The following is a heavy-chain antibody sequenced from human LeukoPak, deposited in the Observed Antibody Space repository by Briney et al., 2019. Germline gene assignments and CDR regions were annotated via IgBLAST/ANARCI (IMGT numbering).Heavy chain of an antibody. CDR3: ARTYPDSSGYYYDY. CDR2: INPNSGGT. D-gene: IGHD3-22*01. CDR1: GYTFTGYY. Sequence: ASVKASCKASGYTFTGYYMHWVRQAPGQGLEWMGWINPNSGGTNYAQKFQGRVTMTRDTSISTAYMELSRLRSDDTAVYYCARTYPDSSGYYYDYWGQGTLVTVSS. J-gene: IGHJ4*02. V-gene: IGHV1-2*02.